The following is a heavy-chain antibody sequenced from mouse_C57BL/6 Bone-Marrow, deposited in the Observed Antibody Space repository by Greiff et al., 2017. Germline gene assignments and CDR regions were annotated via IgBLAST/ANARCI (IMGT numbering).Heavy chain of an antibody. V-gene: IGHV1-76*01. CDR3: ANLGSSYGDAMDY. D-gene: IGHD1-1*01. J-gene: IGHJ4*01. CDR2: IYPGSGNT. Sequence: VQLQQSGAELVRPGASVKLSCKASGYTFTDYYINWVKQRPGQGLEWIARIYPGSGNTYYNEKFKGKATLTAEKSSSTAYMQLSSLTSEDSAVYFCANLGSSYGDAMDYWGQGTSVTVSS. CDR1: GYTFTDYY.